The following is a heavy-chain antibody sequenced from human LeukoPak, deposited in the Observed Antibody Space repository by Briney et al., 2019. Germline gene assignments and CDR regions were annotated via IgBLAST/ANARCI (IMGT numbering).Heavy chain of an antibody. CDR1: GYTFTGYY. V-gene: IGHV1-2*02. CDR3: ARSHPIVVVVAASYYYGMDV. D-gene: IGHD2-15*01. J-gene: IGHJ6*02. CDR2: INPNSGGT. Sequence: ASVKVSCKASGYTFTGYYMHWVRQAPGQGLEWMGWINPNSGGTSYAQKFQGRVTMTRDTSISTAYMELSRLRSDDTAVYYCARSHPIVVVVAASYYYGMDVWGQGTTVTVSS.